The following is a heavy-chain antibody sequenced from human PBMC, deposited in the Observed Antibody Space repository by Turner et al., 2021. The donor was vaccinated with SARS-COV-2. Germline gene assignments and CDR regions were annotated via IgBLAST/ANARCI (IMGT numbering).Heavy chain of an antibody. D-gene: IGHD4-17*01. CDR3: ARGAHGDYEDAFDI. J-gene: IGHJ3*02. CDR2: IWYDGSNK. Sequence: VQLLESWGGLLQPGRSLILSCSASGFTFSSYGMHWVRQAPGKGVEWVAVIWYDGSNKFYADSVKGRFTISRDNSKNTLYLQMNSLRAEETAVYYCARGAHGDYEDAFDIWGQGTLVTISS. V-gene: IGHV3-33*08. CDR1: GFTFSSYG.